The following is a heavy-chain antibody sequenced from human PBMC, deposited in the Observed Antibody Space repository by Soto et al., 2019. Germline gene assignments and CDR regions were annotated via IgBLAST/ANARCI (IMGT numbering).Heavy chain of an antibody. CDR2: INPNSGGT. J-gene: IGHJ4*02. CDR1: GYTFTGYY. V-gene: IGHV1-2*04. D-gene: IGHD2-21*02. CDR3: ARXMYIVVYCGGDCYSLGY. Sequence: ASVKVSCKASGYTFTGYYMHWVRQAPGQGLEWMGWINPNSGGTNYAQKFQGWVTMTRDTSISTAYMELSRLRSDDTAVYYCARXMYIVVYCGGDCYSLGYWGQGTLVTVSS.